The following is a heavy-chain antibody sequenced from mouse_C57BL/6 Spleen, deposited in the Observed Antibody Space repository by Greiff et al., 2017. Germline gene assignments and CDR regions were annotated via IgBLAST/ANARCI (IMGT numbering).Heavy chain of an antibody. V-gene: IGHV5-15*01. J-gene: IGHJ4*01. CDR1: GFTFSDYG. CDR3: ASLDSNYAMDY. D-gene: IGHD2-5*01. Sequence: EVQVVESGGGLVQPGGSLKLSCAASGFTFSDYGMAWVRQAPRKGPAWVAFISNLAYSIYYADTVPGRFTISRANAKNTMYLEMRSLRSEYTAMYYCASLDSNYAMDYWGQGTSVTVSS. CDR2: ISNLAYSI.